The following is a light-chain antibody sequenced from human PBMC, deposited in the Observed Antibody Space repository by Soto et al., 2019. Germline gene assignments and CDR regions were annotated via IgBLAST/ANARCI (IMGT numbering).Light chain of an antibody. CDR2: DAS. CDR3: QQYNSYRT. CDR1: QGIGFW. Sequence: DIQMTQSPSTLFYSLGERVPIPSGASQGIGFWLAWYQQNPGKPPRLLIYDASRLESGVPSRFSGSGSGTDFSLTISSLRPDDSATYYCQQYNSYRTFGQGTKVEIK. J-gene: IGKJ1*01. V-gene: IGKV1-5*01.